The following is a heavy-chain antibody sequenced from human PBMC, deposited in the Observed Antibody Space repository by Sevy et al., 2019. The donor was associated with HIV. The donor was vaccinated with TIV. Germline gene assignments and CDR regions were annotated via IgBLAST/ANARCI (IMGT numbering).Heavy chain of an antibody. Sequence: GGSLRLSCAASGFTFSSYSMNWVRQAPGKGLEWVSYISSSSSTIYYADSVKGRFTISRDNAKNSLYLQMNSLRAEDTAVYYCARAVLSVTTAYDAFDIWGQWTMVTVSS. V-gene: IGHV3-48*01. CDR2: ISSSSSTI. CDR1: GFTFSSYS. D-gene: IGHD4-17*01. J-gene: IGHJ3*02. CDR3: ARAVLSVTTAYDAFDI.